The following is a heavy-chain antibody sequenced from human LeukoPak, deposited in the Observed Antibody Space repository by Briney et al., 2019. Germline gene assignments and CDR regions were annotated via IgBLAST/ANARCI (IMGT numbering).Heavy chain of an antibody. D-gene: IGHD3-3*01. CDR1: GGSFSGYY. V-gene: IGHV4-34*01. Sequence: KPSETLSLTCAVYGGSFSGYYWSWIRQPPGKGLEWIGEINHSGSTNYNPSLKSRVTISVDTSKNQFSLKLSSVTAADTAVYYCARGMSSTITYYDFWSGYSRPYCFDYWGQGTLVTVSS. CDR2: INHSGST. CDR3: ARGMSSTITYYDFWSGYSRPYCFDY. J-gene: IGHJ4*02.